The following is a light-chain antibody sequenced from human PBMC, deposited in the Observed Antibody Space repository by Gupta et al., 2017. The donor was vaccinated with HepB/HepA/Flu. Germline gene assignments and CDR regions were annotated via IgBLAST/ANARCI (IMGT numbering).Light chain of an antibody. CDR2: GNN. CDR1: TFNIGAGYD. Sequence: QSVLTQPPSVSGAPGQRVTISCTGSTFNIGAGYDVHWYQQFPGSGPKLLIYGNNNRPSGVPDRFSGSKSGTSASLAITGLQTEDEAYYYGQSYDSSLSGWGVFGGGTKVTVL. J-gene: IGLJ2*01. V-gene: IGLV1-40*01. CDR3: QSYDSSLSGWGV.